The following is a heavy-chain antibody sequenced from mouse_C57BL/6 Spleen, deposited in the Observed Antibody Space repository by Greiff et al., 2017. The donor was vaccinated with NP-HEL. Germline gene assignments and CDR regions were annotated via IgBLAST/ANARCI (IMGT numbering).Heavy chain of an antibody. Sequence: DVQLQESGPVLVKPGASVKMSCKASGYTFTDYYMNWVKQSHGKSLEWIGVINPYNGGTSYNQKFKGKATLTVDKSSSTAYMELNSLTSEDSAVYYCARTNYGSTYYWGQGTTLTVSS. CDR1: GYTFTDYY. J-gene: IGHJ2*01. D-gene: IGHD1-1*01. CDR2: INPYNGGT. V-gene: IGHV1-19*01. CDR3: ARTNYGSTYY.